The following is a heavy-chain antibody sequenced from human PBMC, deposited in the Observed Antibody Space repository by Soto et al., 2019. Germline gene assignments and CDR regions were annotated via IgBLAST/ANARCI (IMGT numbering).Heavy chain of an antibody. CDR3: ARDGFCTSTTCRVGNWFDP. Sequence: SETLSLTCSVSGGSISGSYWSWIRQSPGKGLEWLGYVYYTGSTNYSPSLRSRVSISVDTSKNEFSLRLSSVTAADTAMYYCARDGFCTSTTCRVGNWFDPWGQGTLVTVSS. D-gene: IGHD2-2*01. CDR1: GGSISGSY. J-gene: IGHJ5*02. V-gene: IGHV4-59*12. CDR2: VYYTGST.